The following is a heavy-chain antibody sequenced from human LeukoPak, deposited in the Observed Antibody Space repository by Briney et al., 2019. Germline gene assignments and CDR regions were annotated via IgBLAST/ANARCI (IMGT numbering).Heavy chain of an antibody. CDR2: IYYSGST. CDR3: ARELDDSSGYYYRIRGDYFDY. D-gene: IGHD3-22*01. V-gene: IGHV4-39*07. Sequence: WVRQPPGKGLEWIGSIYYSGSTYYNPSLKSRVTISVDTSKNQFSLKLSSVTAADTAVYYCARELDDSSGYYYRIRGDYFDYWGQGTLVTVSS. J-gene: IGHJ4*02.